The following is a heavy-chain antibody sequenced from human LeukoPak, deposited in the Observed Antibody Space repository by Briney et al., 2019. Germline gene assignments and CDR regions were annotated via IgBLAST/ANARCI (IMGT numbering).Heavy chain of an antibody. J-gene: IGHJ4*02. V-gene: IGHV1-69*13. CDR3: ARDLVSSDGDYVRDYFDY. CDR1: GGTFSSYA. D-gene: IGHD4-17*01. CDR2: IIPIFGTA. Sequence: SVKVSCKASGGTFSSYAISWVRQAPGQGLEWMGGIIPIFGTANYAQKFQGRVTITADESTSTAYMELSSLRSEDTAVYYCARDLVSSDGDYVRDYFDYWGQGTLVTVSS.